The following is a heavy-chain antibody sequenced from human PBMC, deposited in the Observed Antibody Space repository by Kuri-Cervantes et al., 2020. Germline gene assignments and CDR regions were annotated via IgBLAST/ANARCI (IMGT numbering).Heavy chain of an antibody. CDR3: ARHYYYGSGSYRPVFSVYYFDY. V-gene: IGHV4-38-2*01. CDR2: IYYSGST. Sequence: SETLSLTCAVSGYSISSGYYWGWIRQPPGKGLEWIGSIYYSGSTYYNPSLKSRVTISVDTSKNQFSLKLSSVTAADTAVYYCARHYYYGSGSYRPVFSVYYFDYWGQGTLVTVSS. J-gene: IGHJ4*02. D-gene: IGHD3-10*01. CDR1: GYSISSGYY.